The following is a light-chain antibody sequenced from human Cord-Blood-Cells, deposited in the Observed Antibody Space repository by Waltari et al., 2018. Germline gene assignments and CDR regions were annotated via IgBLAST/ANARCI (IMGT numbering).Light chain of an antibody. CDR3: CSYAGSYTL. V-gene: IGLV2-11*01. Sequence: QSALTQPRSVPGSPGQSVPISCTGTSSDVGGYNYVSWYQPPPGKAPKLMLYDVSKRPSGVPDRFSGSKSGNTASLTISGLQAEDEADYYCCSYAGSYTLFGGGTKLTVL. J-gene: IGLJ2*01. CDR2: DVS. CDR1: SSDVGGYNY.